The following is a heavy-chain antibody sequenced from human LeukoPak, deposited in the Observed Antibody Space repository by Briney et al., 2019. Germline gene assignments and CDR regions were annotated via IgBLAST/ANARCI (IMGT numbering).Heavy chain of an antibody. V-gene: IGHV3-30*04. CDR1: GFTFSSYA. J-gene: IGHJ4*02. CDR2: ISYDGSNK. D-gene: IGHD4-17*01. CDR3: ARDPDYGDYPNFDH. Sequence: GGSLRLSCAASGFTFSSYAMHWVRQAPGKGLEWVAVISYDGSNKYYADSVKGRFTISRDNSKNTLYLQMNSLRAEDTAVYYCARDPDYGDYPNFDHWGQGTLVTVSS.